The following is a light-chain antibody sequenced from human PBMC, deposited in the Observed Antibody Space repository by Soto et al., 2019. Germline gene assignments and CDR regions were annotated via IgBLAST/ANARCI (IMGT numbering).Light chain of an antibody. Sequence: EIVMTQSRLYRPVTPREPAHLSCRSSQSLLHSNGYNYLDWYLQKPGQSPQLLIYKVSNRDSGVPARFSGSGSGTDFALKISRVEAEDVGVDYCMQGTHWPITCGQGTRLE. J-gene: IGKJ5*01. CDR3: MQGTHWPIT. V-gene: IGKV2-28*01. CDR1: QSLLHSNGYNY. CDR2: KVS.